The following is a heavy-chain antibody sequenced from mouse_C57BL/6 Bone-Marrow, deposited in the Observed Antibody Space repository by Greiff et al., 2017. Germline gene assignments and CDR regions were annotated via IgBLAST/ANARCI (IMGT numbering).Heavy chain of an antibody. J-gene: IGHJ1*03. V-gene: IGHV1-18*01. CDR2: INPNNGGT. CDR3: ARSLYYGSPGWYFDV. D-gene: IGHD1-1*01. Sequence: EVKLQESGPELVKPGASVKIPCKASGYTFTDYNMDWVKQSHGKSLEWIGDINPNNGGTIYNQKFKGKATLTVDKSSSTAYMELRSLTSEDTAVYYCARSLYYGSPGWYFDVWGTGTTVTVSS. CDR1: GYTFTDYN.